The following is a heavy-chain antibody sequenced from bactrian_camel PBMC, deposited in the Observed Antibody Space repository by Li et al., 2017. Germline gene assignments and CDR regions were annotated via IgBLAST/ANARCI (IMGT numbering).Heavy chain of an antibody. J-gene: IGHJ4*01. CDR2: LSTEGTT. CDR1: GDIPNKCG. D-gene: IGHD3*01. Sequence: HVQLVESGGGSVQAGDSLQLSCEVSGDIPNKCGMGWYRQVPGKERELVITLSTEGTTYYADSVKGRATISRDNAKDTLYLQLNSLETGDTAMYYCAKASCSHAIDCSYNYWGQGTQVTVS. V-gene: IGHV3S55*01. CDR3: AKASCSHAIDCSYNY.